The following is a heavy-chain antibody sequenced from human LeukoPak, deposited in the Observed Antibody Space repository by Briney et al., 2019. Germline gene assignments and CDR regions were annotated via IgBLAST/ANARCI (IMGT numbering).Heavy chain of an antibody. V-gene: IGHV4-39*07. CDR2: IYYSGST. Sequence: PSETLSLTCTVSGGSISSSYSYWGWIRQPPGKGLEWIGNIYYSGSTYYNPSLKSRVTISVDTSKNQFSLKLSSVTAADTAVYYCARESGYYRYYYYYYMDVWGKGTTVTVSS. CDR1: GGSISSSYSY. CDR3: ARESGYYRYYYYYYMDV. J-gene: IGHJ6*03. D-gene: IGHD3-3*01.